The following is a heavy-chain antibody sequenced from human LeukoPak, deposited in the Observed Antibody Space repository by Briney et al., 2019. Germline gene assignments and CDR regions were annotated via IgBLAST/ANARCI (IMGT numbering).Heavy chain of an antibody. V-gene: IGHV4-39*01. CDR3: ARQDYDSSGYYSLNYFDY. Sequence: YPSETLSLTCTVSGGSISSSSYYWGWIRQPPGKGLEWIGSIYYSGSTYYNPSLTSRVTISVDTSKNQFSLKLSSVTAADTAVYYCARQDYDSSGYYSLNYFDYWGQGTLVTVSS. CDR2: IYYSGST. J-gene: IGHJ4*02. CDR1: GGSISSSSYY. D-gene: IGHD3-22*01.